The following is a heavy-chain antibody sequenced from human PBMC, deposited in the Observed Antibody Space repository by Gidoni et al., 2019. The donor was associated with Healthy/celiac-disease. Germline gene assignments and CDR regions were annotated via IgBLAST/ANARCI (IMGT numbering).Heavy chain of an antibody. CDR2: IWDDGSNK. CDR3: ARGDIVVVESRARGFDP. Sequence: QVQLVESGGGVVQPGRSLRLSCAASGFPFSSYGMHWVRQAPGKGLEWVAVIWDDGSNKYDADSVKGRFTISRDNSKNTLYLQMNSLRAEDTAVYYCARGDIVVVESRARGFDPWGQGTLVTVSS. V-gene: IGHV3-33*01. D-gene: IGHD2-15*01. J-gene: IGHJ5*02. CDR1: GFPFSSYG.